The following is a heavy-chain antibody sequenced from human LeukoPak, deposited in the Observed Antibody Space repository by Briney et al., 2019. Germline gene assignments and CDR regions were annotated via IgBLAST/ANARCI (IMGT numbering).Heavy chain of an antibody. J-gene: IGHJ4*02. Sequence: GSLRLSCAASGFTIAKKYMNWVRQAPGKGLDWVSLIYSAGGTSYADSVKGRFTISKDNSKNTLYLQMNRLRLEDTAVYYCASSNCDGDCYLDYWGQGTLVTVSS. CDR3: ASSNCDGDCYLDY. V-gene: IGHV3-53*01. D-gene: IGHD2-21*02. CDR2: IYSAGGT. CDR1: GFTIAKKY.